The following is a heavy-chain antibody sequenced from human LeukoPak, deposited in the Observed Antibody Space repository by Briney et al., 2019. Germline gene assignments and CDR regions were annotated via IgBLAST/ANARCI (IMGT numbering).Heavy chain of an antibody. J-gene: IGHJ4*02. D-gene: IGHD2-21*01. CDR3: ATAYTGIQFDY. V-gene: IGHV1-24*01. CDR2: FDPEDGET. CDR1: QHTLTKLL. Sequence: ASLKITFKVSQHTLTKLLLHWMRHPPGNAIQWMGGFDPEDGETIYAQKFQGRVTMTEDTSTDTAYMELSSLRSEDTAVYYCATAYTGIQFDYWGQGTLVTVSS.